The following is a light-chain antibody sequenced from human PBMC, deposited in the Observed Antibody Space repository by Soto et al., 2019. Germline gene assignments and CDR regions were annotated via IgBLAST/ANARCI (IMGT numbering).Light chain of an antibody. CDR3: SSYTSSSTLYVV. J-gene: IGLJ2*01. CDR2: DVA. Sequence: QSALTQPASVSDSPGQSITISCTGTSSDVGGSNFVSWYQQHPGKPPKLIIYDVANRPSGVSNRFSGSKSGSTASLIISRLQTEDEADYYCSSYTSSSTLYVVFGGGTKLTVL. CDR1: SSDVGGSNF. V-gene: IGLV2-14*03.